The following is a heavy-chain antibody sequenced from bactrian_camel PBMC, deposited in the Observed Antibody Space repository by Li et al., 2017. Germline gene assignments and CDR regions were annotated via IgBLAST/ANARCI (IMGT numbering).Heavy chain of an antibody. D-gene: IGHD7*01. J-gene: IGHJ6*01. V-gene: IGHV3S1*01. CDR2: IYTGGGNT. CDR3: ALGCERIDLPVAEIHVGGDIGY. CDR1: GYTDSPYC. Sequence: QVQLVESGGDSIEAGGSLRLSCAASGYTDSPYCMAWFRQAPGQEREPVAAIYTGGGNTFYADSVRGRFTISEDNAKHTLYLQMNDLKPEDTAMYYCALGCERIDLPVAEIHVGGDIGYWGQGTQVTVS.